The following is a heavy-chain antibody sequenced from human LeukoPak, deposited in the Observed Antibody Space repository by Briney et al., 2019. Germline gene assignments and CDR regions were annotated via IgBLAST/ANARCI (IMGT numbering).Heavy chain of an antibody. J-gene: IGHJ4*02. V-gene: IGHV3-30*04. CDR2: ISFDGTDK. Sequence: PGRSLRPSCATSGFTFSTYAMHWVRQAPGKGLEWVAVISFDGTDKYYADSVKGRFTISRDSSKNTLYLQMNSLRAEDSAVYYCARQDDKYGGDYWGQGTWSPSPQ. CDR3: ARQDDKYGGDY. CDR1: GFTFSTYA. D-gene: IGHD3-22*01.